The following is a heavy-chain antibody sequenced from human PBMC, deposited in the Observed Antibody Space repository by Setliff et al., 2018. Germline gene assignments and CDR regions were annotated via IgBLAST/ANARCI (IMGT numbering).Heavy chain of an antibody. J-gene: IGHJ4*02. Sequence: GESLKISCAAYGFTFSSYEMYWVRLAPGKGPEWVSYISSSGANIYYADSVKGRFTISRDNAKNSLYLQMNSLRAEDTAVYYCARLSTSGSYYSLIDYWGQGTLVTVS. CDR2: ISSSGANI. CDR3: ARLSTSGSYYSLIDY. CDR1: GFTFSSYE. D-gene: IGHD3-10*01. V-gene: IGHV3-48*03.